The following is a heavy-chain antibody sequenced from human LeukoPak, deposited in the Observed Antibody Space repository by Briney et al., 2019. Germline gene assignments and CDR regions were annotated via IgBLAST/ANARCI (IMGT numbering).Heavy chain of an antibody. D-gene: IGHD3-22*01. CDR2: IRGDGRAT. J-gene: IGHJ4*02. Sequence: GGSMRLSCAASGFMFTDYWMHWVRQAPGKELVWVARIRGDGRATTYADSVKGRFTISRDNSKNTLYLQMNSLRAEDTAVYYCAKWRSYYDSSGYSFDYWGQGTLVTVSS. V-gene: IGHV3-74*01. CDR3: AKWRSYYDSSGYSFDY. CDR1: GFMFTDYW.